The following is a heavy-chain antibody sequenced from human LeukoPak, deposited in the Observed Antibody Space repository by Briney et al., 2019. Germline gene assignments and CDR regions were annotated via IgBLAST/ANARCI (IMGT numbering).Heavy chain of an antibody. CDR2: IYPGDSDT. CDR3: ARRLGCSGGSCHGTGAFDI. CDR1: GYSFTSYW. V-gene: IGHV5-51*01. D-gene: IGHD2-15*01. Sequence: GESLKISCKGSGYSFTSYWIGWVRQMPGKGLEWMGIIYPGDSDTRYSPSFQGQVTISADKSISTAYLQWSSLKASDTAMYYCARRLGCSGGSCHGTGAFDIWGQGTMVTVSS. J-gene: IGHJ3*02.